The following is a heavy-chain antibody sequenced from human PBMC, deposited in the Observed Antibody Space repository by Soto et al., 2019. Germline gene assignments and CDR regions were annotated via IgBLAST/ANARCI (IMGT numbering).Heavy chain of an antibody. CDR1: GYTFTGYY. D-gene: IGHD6-6*01. J-gene: IGHJ4*02. CDR3: AKEYSISWPPLYYFDY. CDR2: INPNSGGT. Sequence: GASVKVSCKASGYTFTGYYMHWVRQAPGQGLEWMGWINPNSGGTNYAQKFQGWVTMTRDTSISTAYMELSRLRSDDTAVYYCAKEYSISWPPLYYFDYWGQGTLVTVSS. V-gene: IGHV1-2*04.